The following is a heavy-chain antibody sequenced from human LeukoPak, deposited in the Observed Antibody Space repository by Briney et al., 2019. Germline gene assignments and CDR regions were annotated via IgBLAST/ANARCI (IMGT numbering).Heavy chain of an antibody. CDR2: ISVYNDNT. D-gene: IGHD3-10*01. Sequence: ASVKVSCKASGYTFASYGISWVRQAPGQGLEWMGWISVYNDNTNYAQKLQGRVTMTANTSTSTAYMELTSLRSDDTAVYYCARDPRVGEYYATGSLDYWGQGTRVTVSS. CDR3: ARDPRVGEYYATGSLDY. CDR1: GYTFASYG. J-gene: IGHJ4*02. V-gene: IGHV1-18*01.